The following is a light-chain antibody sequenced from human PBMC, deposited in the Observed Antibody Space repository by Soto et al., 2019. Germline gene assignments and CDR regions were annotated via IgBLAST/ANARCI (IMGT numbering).Light chain of an antibody. CDR1: QTVTSSF. Sequence: EIVLTQSPGTLSLSPGERSTLSCSSSQTVTSSFLAWYQQKPGQAPRLLIYGASNRATDIPDRFSGSGSGTAFTLAISRVGPEDSAVYYCQQYGSSPRTFGQGTKVDI. V-gene: IGKV3-20*01. CDR3: QQYGSSPRT. J-gene: IGKJ1*01. CDR2: GAS.